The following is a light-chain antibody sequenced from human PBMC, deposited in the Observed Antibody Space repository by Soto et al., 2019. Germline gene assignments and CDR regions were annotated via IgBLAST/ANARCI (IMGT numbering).Light chain of an antibody. CDR3: KSYAGSNTYV. V-gene: IGLV2-8*01. Sequence: QSALTQPASLSGAPGQSITISCTGTSSDVGGYNYVSWYQQPPGKAPQPMIFEVSNRPQGVPDRFSGSKSGNTASLTVYGLQAADEADYFCKSYAGSNTYVFGSGTKVTVL. CDR1: SSDVGGYNY. J-gene: IGLJ1*01. CDR2: EVS.